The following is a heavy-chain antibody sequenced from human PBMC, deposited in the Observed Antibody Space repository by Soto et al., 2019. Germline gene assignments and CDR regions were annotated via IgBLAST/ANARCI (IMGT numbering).Heavy chain of an antibody. CDR1: GFTFSSYA. D-gene: IGHD5-12*01. CDR2: ISGSGGST. Sequence: GGSLRLSCAASGFTFSSYAMSWVRQAPGKGLEWVSAISGSGGSTYYADSVKGRFTISRDNSKNTLYLQMNSLRAEDTAVYYCAKGGGRDGYNPVDYWGQGTLVTAPQ. J-gene: IGHJ4*02. V-gene: IGHV3-23*01. CDR3: AKGGGRDGYNPVDY.